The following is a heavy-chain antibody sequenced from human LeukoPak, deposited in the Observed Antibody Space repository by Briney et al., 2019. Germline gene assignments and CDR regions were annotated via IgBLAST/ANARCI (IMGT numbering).Heavy chain of an antibody. CDR2: IGSSGLDT. D-gene: IGHD6-19*01. CDR1: GFTFGSLH. J-gene: IGHJ3*02. V-gene: IGHV3-23*01. Sequence: GGSLRLSCVAAGFTFGSLHMTWVRQAPGKGLEWVSAIGSSGLDTYYADSVKGRFTVSRDNAKNMLYLQMNSLRAEDTAVYYCARDRYSSDWYAFDIWGQGTMVTVSS. CDR3: ARDRYSSDWYAFDI.